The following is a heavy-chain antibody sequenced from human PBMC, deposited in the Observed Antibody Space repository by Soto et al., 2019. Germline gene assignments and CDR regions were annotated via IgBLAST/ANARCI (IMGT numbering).Heavy chain of an antibody. CDR2: ISYDGSSK. CDR3: ARGTAGLYSGYDW. CDR1: GFTFSTYA. J-gene: IGHJ4*02. Sequence: GGSLRLSCAASGFTFSTYAMHWVRQAPGKGLGWVAVISYDGSSKYYGDSVKGRFIISRDNSKNTLYLQMNSLRAEDTSVYYCARGTAGLYSGYDWWGQGTLVTVSS. D-gene: IGHD5-12*01. V-gene: IGHV3-30-3*01.